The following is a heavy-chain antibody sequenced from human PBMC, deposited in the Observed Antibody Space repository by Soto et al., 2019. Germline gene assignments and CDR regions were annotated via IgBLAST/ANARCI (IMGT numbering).Heavy chain of an antibody. CDR2: IYYSGST. CDR1: GGSISSSSYY. D-gene: IGHD6-13*01. CDR3: ARPGTHYYYYGMDV. J-gene: IGHJ6*02. V-gene: IGHV4-39*01. Sequence: SETLSLTCTVSGGSISSSSYYWGWIRQPPGKGLEWIGSIYYSGSTYYNPSLKSRVTISVDTSKNQFSLKLSSVTAADTAVYYCARPGTHYYYYGMDVWGQGTTVTVSS.